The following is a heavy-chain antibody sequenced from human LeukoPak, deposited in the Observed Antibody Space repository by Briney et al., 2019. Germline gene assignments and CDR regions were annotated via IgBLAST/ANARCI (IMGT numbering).Heavy chain of an antibody. CDR3: ARVWVLQIAAAGRGAFDI. Sequence: GGSLRLSCAASGFTFSSYSMNWVRQAPGKGLEWVSYISSSSSTIYYADSVKGRFTISRDNAKNSLYLQMNGLRAEDTAVYYCARVWVLQIAAAGRGAFDIWGQGTMVTVSS. CDR2: ISSSSSTI. J-gene: IGHJ3*02. CDR1: GFTFSSYS. D-gene: IGHD6-13*01. V-gene: IGHV3-48*04.